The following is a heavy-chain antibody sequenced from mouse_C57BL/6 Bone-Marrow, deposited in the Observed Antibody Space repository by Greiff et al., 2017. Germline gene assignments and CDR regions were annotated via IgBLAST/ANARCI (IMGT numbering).Heavy chain of an antibody. D-gene: IGHD1-1*01. CDR3: ARTVVPFDY. CDR1: GFNIKDYY. J-gene: IGHJ2*01. Sequence: VQLKQSGAELVKPGASVKLSCTASGFNIKDYYMHWVKQRTEQGLEWIGRIDPEDGETKYAPKFQGKATITADTSSHTAYLPLSSLTSEDTAFEFCARTVVPFDYWGQGTTLTVSS. V-gene: IGHV14-2*01. CDR2: IDPEDGET.